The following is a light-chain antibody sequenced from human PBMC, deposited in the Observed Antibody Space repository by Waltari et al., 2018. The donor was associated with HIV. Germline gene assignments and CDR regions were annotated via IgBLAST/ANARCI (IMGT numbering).Light chain of an antibody. Sequence: EIVLTQSPDTLSLSPGERATLSCRASQSVSSSYLAWYQQNPGQAPRLLIYGTSSRATGISDRFSGSGSETDFTLTIDRLEPEDFAMYFCQQFDGSPFTFGPGTKVDIK. CDR1: QSVSSSY. V-gene: IGKV3-20*01. CDR2: GTS. CDR3: QQFDGSPFT. J-gene: IGKJ3*01.